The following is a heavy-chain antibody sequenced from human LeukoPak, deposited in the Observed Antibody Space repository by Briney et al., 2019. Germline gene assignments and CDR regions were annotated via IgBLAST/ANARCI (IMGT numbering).Heavy chain of an antibody. Sequence: GGSLRLSCAASGFTFSPYSMTWVRQAPGKGLEWVSSISSGGDDIYYSDLVKGRFTISRDNAKNSLYLQMNSLRAEDTALYYCASFGSSWSPDYWGQGTLVTVSS. CDR1: GFTFSPYS. V-gene: IGHV3-21*04. J-gene: IGHJ4*02. CDR2: ISSGGDDI. D-gene: IGHD6-13*01. CDR3: ASFGSSWSPDY.